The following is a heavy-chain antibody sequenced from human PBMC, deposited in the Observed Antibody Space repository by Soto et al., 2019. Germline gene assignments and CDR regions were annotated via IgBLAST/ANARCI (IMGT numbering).Heavy chain of an antibody. CDR2: ISGSDDST. Sequence: EVQLLESGGGLVQPGGSLGLPGAASGFTFSGFALSWVRQAPGKGLEWVSVISGSDDSTYYADSVKGRFTISRDNSKNTLYLQMNSLRAEDTAVYYCAKRSSSSTFDYWGQGTLVTVSS. V-gene: IGHV3-23*01. CDR1: GFTFSGFA. J-gene: IGHJ4*02. CDR3: AKRSSSSTFDY. D-gene: IGHD6-6*01.